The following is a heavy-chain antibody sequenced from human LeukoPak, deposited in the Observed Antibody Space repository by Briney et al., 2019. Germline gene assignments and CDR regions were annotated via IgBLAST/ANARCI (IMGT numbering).Heavy chain of an antibody. Sequence: PGRSLRLSCAASGFTFSSYSMNWARQAPGKGLEWVSSISSSSSYIYYADSVKGRFTISRDNAKNSLYLQMNSLRAEDTAVYYCARVSGSRNYYFGAFDIWGQGTMVTVSS. J-gene: IGHJ3*02. CDR1: GFTFSSYS. V-gene: IGHV3-21*01. CDR2: ISSSSSYI. CDR3: ARVSGSRNYYFGAFDI. D-gene: IGHD3-10*01.